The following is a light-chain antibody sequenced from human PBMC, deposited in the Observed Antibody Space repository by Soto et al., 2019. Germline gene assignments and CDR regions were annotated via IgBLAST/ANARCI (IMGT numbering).Light chain of an antibody. CDR1: QSISSY. CDR2: AAS. Sequence: DIQMTQSPSSLSASVGDRVTITCRASQSISSYLNWYQQKPGEAPKILIYAASTLQSGVPSRFSGRGSGPDFSLTISSLQPEDFATYHCQQTFSAPVTLGQGTRLEIK. V-gene: IGKV1-39*01. J-gene: IGKJ2*01. CDR3: QQTFSAPVT.